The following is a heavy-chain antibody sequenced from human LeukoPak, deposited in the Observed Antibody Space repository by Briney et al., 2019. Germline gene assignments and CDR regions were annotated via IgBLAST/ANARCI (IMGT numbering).Heavy chain of an antibody. D-gene: IGHD6-13*01. J-gene: IGHJ5*02. CDR2: ISGSGGST. V-gene: IGHV3-23*01. Sequence: PGGSLRLSCAASGFTFSSYAMSWVRQAPGKRLEWVSAISGSGGSTYYADSVKGRFTISRDNSKNTLYLQMNSLRAEDTAVYYCAKDGSWYSWFDPWGQGTLVTVSS. CDR1: GFTFSSYA. CDR3: AKDGSWYSWFDP.